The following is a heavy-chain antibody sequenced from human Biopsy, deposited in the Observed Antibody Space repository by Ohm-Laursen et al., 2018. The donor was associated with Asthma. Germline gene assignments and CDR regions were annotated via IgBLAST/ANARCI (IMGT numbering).Heavy chain of an antibody. D-gene: IGHD3-10*01. Sequence: ATVKISCNTSGYTFNSAGITWVRQAPGQGLEWMGWISVYNGNTKVAQKLQDRVTMITDTSTSTAYMELRSLRSDDTAVYFCARAVDYSHYYGIDVWGQGTTVTVS. J-gene: IGHJ6*02. V-gene: IGHV1-18*01. CDR1: GYTFNSAG. CDR3: ARAVDYSHYYGIDV. CDR2: ISVYNGNT.